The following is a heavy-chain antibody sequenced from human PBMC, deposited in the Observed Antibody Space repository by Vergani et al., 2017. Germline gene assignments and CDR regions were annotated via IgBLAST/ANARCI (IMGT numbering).Heavy chain of an antibody. D-gene: IGHD3-3*01. V-gene: IGHV1-69*18. CDR2: IIPIFGTA. CDR3: ARGSSYYDFWSGYGASQEYFQH. CDR1: GGTFSSYA. J-gene: IGHJ1*01. Sequence: QVQLVQSGAEVKKPGSSVKVSCKASGGTFSSYAISWVRQAPGQGLEWMGRIIPIFGTANYAQKFQGRVTITADESTGTVYMELSSLRSEDTAVYYCARGSSYYDFWSGYGASQEYFQHWGQGTLVTVSS.